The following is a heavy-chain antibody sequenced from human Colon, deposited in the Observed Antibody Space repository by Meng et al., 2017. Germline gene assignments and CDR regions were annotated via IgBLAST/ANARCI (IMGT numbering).Heavy chain of an antibody. Sequence: GESLKISCAASGFTFSSYWMSWVRQAPGKGLELVANIKQDGSEKYYVDSMKGRFTISRDNAKNSLYLQMNSLRAEDTAVYYCARESLLRGFDYWGQGTLVTGAS. CDR1: GFTFSSYW. J-gene: IGHJ4*02. CDR3: ARESLLRGFDY. D-gene: IGHD3-22*01. CDR2: IKQDGSEK. V-gene: IGHV3-7*01.